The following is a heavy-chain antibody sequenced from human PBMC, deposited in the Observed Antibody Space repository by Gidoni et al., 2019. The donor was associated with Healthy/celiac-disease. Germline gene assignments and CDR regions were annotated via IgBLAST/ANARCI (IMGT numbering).Heavy chain of an antibody. J-gene: IGHJ6*02. Sequence: EVQLVASGVGAVQPGGYRRIPWASSGFTFSSDWMSWVRQAPGKGLEWVDNRKQDGSYKFYVDSMQGRFTISRDNATNAFSLQMNSLRAEATAVYYCARVERYGSGSPYYYYYGMDVWGQGTTVTVSS. D-gene: IGHD3-10*01. CDR1: GFTFSSDW. CDR2: RKQDGSYK. V-gene: IGHV3-7*01. CDR3: ARVERYGSGSPYYYYYGMDV.